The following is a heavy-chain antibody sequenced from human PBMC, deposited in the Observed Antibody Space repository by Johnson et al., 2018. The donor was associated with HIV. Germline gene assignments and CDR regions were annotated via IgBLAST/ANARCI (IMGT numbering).Heavy chain of an antibody. Sequence: QVQLVESGGGLVKPGGSLRLSCAASGFTFSDYYMSWIRQAPGKGLEWVSYISRSGSTIYYADSVKGRFTISRDNAKNSLHLQMNSLRAEDTAVYYCASSTLWGSYYGGDAFDIWGQGTMVTVSS. CDR1: GFTFSDYY. CDR2: ISRSGSTI. V-gene: IGHV3-11*04. CDR3: ASSTLWGSYYGGDAFDI. D-gene: IGHD3-22*01. J-gene: IGHJ3*02.